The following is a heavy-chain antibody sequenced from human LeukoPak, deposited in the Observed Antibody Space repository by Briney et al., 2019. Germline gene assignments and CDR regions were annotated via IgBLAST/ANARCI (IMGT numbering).Heavy chain of an antibody. CDR1: GFTFSSYG. J-gene: IGHJ4*02. Sequence: GGSLRLSCAASGFTFSSYGMHWVRQAPGKGLEWVAVISYDGSNKYYADSVKGRFTISRDNSKNTLYLQMNSLRAEDTAVYYCAREGESMVRGLDYWGQGTLVTVSS. D-gene: IGHD3-10*01. V-gene: IGHV3-30*03. CDR2: ISYDGSNK. CDR3: AREGESMVRGLDY.